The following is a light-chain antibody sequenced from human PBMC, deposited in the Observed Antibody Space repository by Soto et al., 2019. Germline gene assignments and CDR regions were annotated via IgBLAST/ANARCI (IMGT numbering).Light chain of an antibody. CDR2: EVS. CDR3: SSYAGSIYYV. Sequence: QSVLTQPPSASGSPGQSVTISCTGTSSDVGGYNYVSWYQQHPGKAPKVIIYEVSKRPSGVPDRFSGSKSGNTASLTVSGLQAEDEADYYCSSYAGSIYYVFGSGTKVTVL. J-gene: IGLJ1*01. CDR1: SSDVGGYNY. V-gene: IGLV2-8*01.